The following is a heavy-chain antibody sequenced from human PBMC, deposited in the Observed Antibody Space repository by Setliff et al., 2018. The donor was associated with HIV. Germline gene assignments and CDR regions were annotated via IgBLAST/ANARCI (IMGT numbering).Heavy chain of an antibody. Sequence: ASVKVSCKASGGTFSSDAIIWVRQAPGQGLEWMGGIIPVLGIANYAQKFQGRVTITADKSTSTAYMELSSLRSEDTAVYYCARQDSSGWYSVGPWGQGTRFTVSS. V-gene: IGHV1-69*10. CDR3: ARQDSSGWYSVGP. D-gene: IGHD6-19*01. CDR1: GGTFSSDA. J-gene: IGHJ5*02. CDR2: IIPVLGIA.